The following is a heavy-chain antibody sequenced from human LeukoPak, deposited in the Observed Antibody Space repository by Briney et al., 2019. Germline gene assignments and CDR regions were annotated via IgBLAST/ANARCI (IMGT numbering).Heavy chain of an antibody. CDR1: GYSFTNYW. J-gene: IGHJ4*02. D-gene: IGHD2-15*01. CDR3: ARGRNGFNEGIDY. CDR2: IYPGDSDT. Sequence: GESLKISCKGSGYSFTNYWIGWLRQMPGRGLEWMGIIYPGDSDTRYSPSFQGQVTISADRSISTAYLQWSSLKASDTAMYYCARGRNGFNEGIDYWGQGTPVTVSS. V-gene: IGHV5-51*01.